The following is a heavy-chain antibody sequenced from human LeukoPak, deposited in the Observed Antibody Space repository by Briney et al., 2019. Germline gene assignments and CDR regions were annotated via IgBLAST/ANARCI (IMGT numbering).Heavy chain of an antibody. D-gene: IGHD6-13*01. CDR1: GGSINSYY. J-gene: IGHJ4*02. Sequence: SETLSLTCTVSGGSINSYYWSWIRQPPGKGLEWIGYIYHSGSTYYNPSLKSRVTISVDRSKNQFSLKLSSVTAADTAVYYCARLVAATGNFDYWGQGTLVTVSS. V-gene: IGHV4-59*12. CDR2: IYHSGST. CDR3: ARLVAATGNFDY.